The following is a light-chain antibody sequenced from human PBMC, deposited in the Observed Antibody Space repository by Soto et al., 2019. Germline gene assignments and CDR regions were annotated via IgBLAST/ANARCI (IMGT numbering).Light chain of an antibody. Sequence: EIVLTQSPATLSLSPGQRATLSCRASKNIRTFLGWYQQKPGQAPRLLIYGASNRATGIPDRFSGSGSGTDFTLTISRLEPEDFAVYYCQQYGSSGTFGQGTKVDIK. J-gene: IGKJ1*01. V-gene: IGKV3-20*01. CDR1: KNIRTF. CDR3: QQYGSSGT. CDR2: GAS.